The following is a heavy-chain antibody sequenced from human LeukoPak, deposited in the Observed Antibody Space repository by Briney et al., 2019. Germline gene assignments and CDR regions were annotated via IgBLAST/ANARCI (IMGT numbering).Heavy chain of an antibody. Sequence: GGSLRLSCAASGFTFSSYGMHWVRQAPGEGLEWVAVISYDGSNKYYADSVKGRFTISRDNSKNTLYLQMNSLRAEDTAVYYCAKDSLWRLQPYGDFDYWGQGTLVTVSS. CDR3: AKDSLWRLQPYGDFDY. V-gene: IGHV3-30*18. CDR2: ISYDGSNK. CDR1: GFTFSSYG. D-gene: IGHD5-24*01. J-gene: IGHJ4*02.